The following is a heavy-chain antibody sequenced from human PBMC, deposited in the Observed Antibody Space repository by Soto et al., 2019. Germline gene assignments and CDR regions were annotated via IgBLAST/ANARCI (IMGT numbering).Heavy chain of an antibody. J-gene: IGHJ4*02. CDR3: ARDAGSGSYTFDY. CDR1: GFTFSSYS. D-gene: IGHD3-10*01. V-gene: IGHV3-21*01. CDR2: ISSSSSYI. Sequence: PGGSLRLSCAASGFTFSSYSMNWVRQAPGKGLEWVSSISSSSSYIYYADSVKGRFTISRDNAKNSLYLQMNSLRAEDTAVYYCARDAGSGSYTFDYWGQGTLVTVSS.